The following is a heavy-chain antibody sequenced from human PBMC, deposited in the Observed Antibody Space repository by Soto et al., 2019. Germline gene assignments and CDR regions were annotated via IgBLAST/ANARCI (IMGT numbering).Heavy chain of an antibody. Sequence: ASVKVSGKASGYTFTGYYMHWVRQAPGQGLEWMGWINPNSGGTNYAQKFQGWVTMTRDTSISTAYMELSRLRSDDTAVYYCARGELRYFDWLLPASDYYYGMDVWGQGTTVTVSS. D-gene: IGHD3-9*01. CDR1: GYTFTGYY. J-gene: IGHJ6*02. CDR2: INPNSGGT. V-gene: IGHV1-2*04. CDR3: ARGELRYFDWLLPASDYYYGMDV.